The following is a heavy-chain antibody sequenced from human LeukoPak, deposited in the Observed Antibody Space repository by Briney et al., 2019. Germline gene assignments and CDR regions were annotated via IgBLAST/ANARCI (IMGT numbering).Heavy chain of an antibody. Sequence: KPGGSLRLSCAASGFTFSDYWMSWMRQAPGKGLEWVSSISSSSSYIYYADSVKGRFTISRDNAKNSLYLQMNSLRAEDTAVYYCARDPGQGEMATMINDYWGQGTLVTVSS. CDR3: ARDPGQGEMATMINDY. D-gene: IGHD5-24*01. J-gene: IGHJ4*02. CDR2: ISSSSSYI. CDR1: GFTFSDYW. V-gene: IGHV3-21*01.